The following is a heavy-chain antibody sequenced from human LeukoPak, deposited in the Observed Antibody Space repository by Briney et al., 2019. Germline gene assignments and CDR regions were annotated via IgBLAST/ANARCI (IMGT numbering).Heavy chain of an antibody. CDR1: GYTFTSYG. J-gene: IGHJ5*02. CDR3: ARDRSEQWLVSGWFDP. D-gene: IGHD6-19*01. Sequence: ASVKVSCKASGYTFTSYGISWVRQAPGQGLEWMGWISAYNGNTNYAQKLQGRVTMTTDTSTSTAYMELRSLRSDDTAVYYCARDRSEQWLVSGWFDPWGQGTLVTVSS. V-gene: IGHV1-18*01. CDR2: ISAYNGNT.